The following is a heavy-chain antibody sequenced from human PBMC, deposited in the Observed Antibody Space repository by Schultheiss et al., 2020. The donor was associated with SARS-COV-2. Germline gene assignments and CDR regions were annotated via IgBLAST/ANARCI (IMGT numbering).Heavy chain of an antibody. J-gene: IGHJ6*03. CDR2: VSHSGVS. CDR3: SSGRTSVIPSPVLVLEPHYFSYYMDV. CDR1: GESFNGFS. D-gene: IGHD1-14*01. V-gene: IGHV4-34*01. Sequence: SQTHSLTCAVYGESFNGFSWTWIRQSPGKGLEWIGQVSHSGVSHFNPSLKRRLTISIDTSKTQFSLRLTSVTAADTAIYFCSSGRTSVIPSPVLVLEPHYFSYYMDVWGIGTTVTVSS.